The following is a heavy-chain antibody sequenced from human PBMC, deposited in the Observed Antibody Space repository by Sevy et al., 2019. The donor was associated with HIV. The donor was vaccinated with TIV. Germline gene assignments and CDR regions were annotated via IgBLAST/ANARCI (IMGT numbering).Heavy chain of an antibody. D-gene: IGHD3-22*01. CDR1: GFTVSRYS. Sequence: GGSLRLSCAASGFTVSRYSMNWVRQAPGKGLEWVSSISSSSSYLYYADSVKGRLTISRDNAKNSLYLQMNSLRAEDTAVYYCAMGKNYYDSSGYYAFDYWGQGTLVTVSS. CDR2: ISSSSSYL. V-gene: IGHV3-21*01. CDR3: AMGKNYYDSSGYYAFDY. J-gene: IGHJ4*02.